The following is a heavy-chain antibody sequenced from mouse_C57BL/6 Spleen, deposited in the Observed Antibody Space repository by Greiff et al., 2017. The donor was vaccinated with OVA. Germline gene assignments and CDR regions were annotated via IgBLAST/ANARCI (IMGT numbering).Heavy chain of an antibody. D-gene: IGHD3-2*02. J-gene: IGHJ3*01. Sequence: QVQLQQPGAELVRPGTSVKLSCKASGYTFTSYWMHWVKQRPGPGLEWIGVIDPSDSSTNYNQKFQGKATLTVDTSSSTAYMQRSSRTSEDSSVYYCARSTAQATWCAYWGQGTLVTVSA. CDR1: GYTFTSYW. CDR2: IDPSDSST. V-gene: IGHV1-59*01. CDR3: ARSTAQATWCAY.